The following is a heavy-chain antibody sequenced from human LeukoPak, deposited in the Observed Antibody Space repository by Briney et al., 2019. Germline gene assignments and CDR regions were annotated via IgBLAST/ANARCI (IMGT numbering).Heavy chain of an antibody. J-gene: IGHJ4*02. CDR2: IGGSGGST. Sequence: GGSLRLSCAASGFIFSSYAMNWVRQAPGKGLEWVSSIGGSGGSTYYADSVKGLFTISRDNSKNTLYLQMNSLRAEDTAVYYCAKYPVRGVNPYYFDYWGQGTLVTVSS. V-gene: IGHV3-23*01. D-gene: IGHD3-10*01. CDR1: GFIFSSYA. CDR3: AKYPVRGVNPYYFDY.